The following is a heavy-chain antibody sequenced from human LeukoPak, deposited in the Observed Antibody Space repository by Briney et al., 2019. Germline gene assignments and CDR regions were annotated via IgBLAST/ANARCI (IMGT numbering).Heavy chain of an antibody. CDR3: ASVTPAYYDFWSGPGDDAFDI. V-gene: IGHV3-48*04. CDR2: ISSSSSTI. Sequence: PGGSLRLSCAASGFTFSSYSMNWVRQAPGKGLEWVSYISSSSSTIYYADSVKGRFTISRDNAKNSLYLQMNSLRAEDTAVYYCASVTPAYYDFWSGPGDDAFDIWGQGTMVTVSS. CDR1: GFTFSSYS. D-gene: IGHD3-3*01. J-gene: IGHJ3*02.